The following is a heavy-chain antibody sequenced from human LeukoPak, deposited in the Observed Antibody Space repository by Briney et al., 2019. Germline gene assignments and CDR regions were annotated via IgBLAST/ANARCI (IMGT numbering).Heavy chain of an antibody. V-gene: IGHV3-23*01. CDR2: TSGTEDST. J-gene: IGHJ4*02. CDR3: TKDLMTGFSSGWYFGY. Sequence: GGSLRLACAASGATLHSFAMSWVRQAPGKGLEWLAVTSGTEDSTHYADSVRGRFIISTDSSKKSLYLQMNSLRAEDTAVYYCTKDLMTGFSSGWYFGYWGLGTLVTVSS. CDR1: GATLHSFA. D-gene: IGHD6-19*01.